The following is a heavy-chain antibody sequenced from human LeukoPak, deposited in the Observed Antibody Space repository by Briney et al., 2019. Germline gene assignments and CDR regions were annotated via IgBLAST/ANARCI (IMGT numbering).Heavy chain of an antibody. D-gene: IGHD2-15*01. CDR2: IYTSGST. CDR1: GGSISSYY. Sequence: SGTLSLTCTVSGGSISSYYWSWIRQPAGKGLEWIGRIYTSGSTNYNPSLKSRVTISVDTSKNQFSLKLSSVTAADTAVYYCAREYCSGGSCFRYWYFDLWGRGTLVTVSS. V-gene: IGHV4-4*07. J-gene: IGHJ2*01. CDR3: AREYCSGGSCFRYWYFDL.